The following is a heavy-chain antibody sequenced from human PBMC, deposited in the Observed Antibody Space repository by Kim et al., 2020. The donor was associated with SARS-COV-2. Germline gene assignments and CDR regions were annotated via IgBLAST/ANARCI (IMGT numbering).Heavy chain of an antibody. V-gene: IGHV4-39*01. Sequence: YYTPSLKTRLTISVDTSQNQFALKLSSVTAADTAVYYCARGVGATTRFDYWGQGTLVTVSS. CDR3: ARGVGATTRFDY. J-gene: IGHJ4*02. D-gene: IGHD1-26*01.